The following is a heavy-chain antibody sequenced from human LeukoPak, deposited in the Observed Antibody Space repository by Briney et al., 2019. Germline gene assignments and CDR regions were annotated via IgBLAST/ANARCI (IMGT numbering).Heavy chain of an antibody. CDR2: IYYSGST. V-gene: IGHV4-59*01. J-gene: IGHJ4*02. CDR1: GESISSYY. Sequence: SETLSLTCTVSGESISSYYWSWIRQPPGKGLEWIGYIYYSGSTNYNPSLKSRVTISVETSKNEFSLKLRSVTAADTAVYYCARVTGYRIEDYFDYWGQGTLVTVSS. D-gene: IGHD6-13*01. CDR3: ARVTGYRIEDYFDY.